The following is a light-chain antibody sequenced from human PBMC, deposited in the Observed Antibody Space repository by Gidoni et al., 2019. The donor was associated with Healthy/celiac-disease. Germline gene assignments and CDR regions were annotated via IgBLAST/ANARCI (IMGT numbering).Light chain of an antibody. V-gene: IGKV1-5*03. Sequence: DIQMTQSPSTLSASVGDRVTITCRASQSISSWLAWYQQKPGKAPKLLIYKASSLESGVPSRFSGSGSGTEFTLTISSLQPDDFATYYCQQYNSSLVTFGPXTKVDIK. CDR1: QSISSW. CDR3: QQYNSSLVT. J-gene: IGKJ3*01. CDR2: KAS.